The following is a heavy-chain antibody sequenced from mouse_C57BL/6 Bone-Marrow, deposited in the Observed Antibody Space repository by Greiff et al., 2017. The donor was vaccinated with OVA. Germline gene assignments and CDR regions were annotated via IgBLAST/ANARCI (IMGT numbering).Heavy chain of an antibody. D-gene: IGHD2-1*01. CDR2: IYPRDGST. CDR1: GYTFTSYD. CDR3: ARRGLYYGNFRDY. J-gene: IGHJ2*01. Sequence: QVQLKQSGPELVKPGASVKLSCKASGYTFTSYDINWVKQRPGQGLEWIGWIYPRDGSTKYNEKFKGKATLTVDTSSRTAYMELHSLTSEDSAVYFCARRGLYYGNFRDYWGQGTTLTVSS. V-gene: IGHV1-85*01.